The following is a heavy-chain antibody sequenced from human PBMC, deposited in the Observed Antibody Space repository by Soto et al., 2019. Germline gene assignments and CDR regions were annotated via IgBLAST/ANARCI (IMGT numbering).Heavy chain of an antibody. CDR3: ALYSSGDDAFDI. V-gene: IGHV4-39*01. CDR2: IYYSGST. Sequence: QLQLQESGPGLVKPSETLSLTCTVSGGSISSSSYYWGWIRQPPGKGLEWIGSIYYSGSTYYNPSLKSRVTISVDTSKNQCSLKLSSVTAADTAVYYCALYSSGDDAFDIWGKGTMVTVSS. D-gene: IGHD3-22*01. J-gene: IGHJ3*02. CDR1: GGSISSSSYY.